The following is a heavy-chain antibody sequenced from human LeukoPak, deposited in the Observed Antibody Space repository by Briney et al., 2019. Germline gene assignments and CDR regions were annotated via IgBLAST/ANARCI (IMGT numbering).Heavy chain of an antibody. CDR3: ARERMYSGSGSTYPYYDY. D-gene: IGHD3-10*01. CDR1: GFTFSTYW. V-gene: IGHV3-7*01. CDR2: IKPDGSEK. J-gene: IGHJ4*02. Sequence: GGSLRLSCAASGFTFSTYWMTWVRQSPGKGLEWVANIKPDGSEKYFVDSVKGRFTISRDNAKNALYLEMSSLRAEDTAEYFCARERMYSGSGSTYPYYDYWGQGTLVTVSS.